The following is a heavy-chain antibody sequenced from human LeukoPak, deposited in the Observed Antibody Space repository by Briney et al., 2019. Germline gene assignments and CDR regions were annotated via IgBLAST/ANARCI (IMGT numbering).Heavy chain of an antibody. D-gene: IGHD6-13*01. CDR2: INPSGGGA. V-gene: IGHV1-46*01. J-gene: IGHJ4*02. Sequence: ASVKVSCKASGYTFTSYYMHWVRQAPGQGLEWMGIINPSGGGASSAQKFQGRVTMTRDKSTSTVVMELSSLRSEDTPVYYCASGQLRIAAAGTQGLPTHWGQGTLVTVSS. CDR1: GYTFTSYY. CDR3: ASGQLRIAAAGTQGLPTH.